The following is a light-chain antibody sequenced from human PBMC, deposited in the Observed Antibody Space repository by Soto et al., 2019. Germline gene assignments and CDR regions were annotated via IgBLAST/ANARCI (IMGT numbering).Light chain of an antibody. V-gene: IGKV3-15*01. CDR1: QGVGSR. J-gene: IGKJ2*01. Sequence: EIVMTQSPGTLSVSPGDSATLSCRASQGVGSRLAWYQQKPGQAPRLLIYAASTRATGIPARFSAFGSGTEFTLTISDLQSEDFAFYYCQQYHNWPLYTFGQGTNLDIK. CDR2: AAS. CDR3: QQYHNWPLYT.